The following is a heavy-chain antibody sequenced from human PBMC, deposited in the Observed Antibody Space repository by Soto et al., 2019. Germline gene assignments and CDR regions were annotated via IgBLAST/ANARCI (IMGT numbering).Heavy chain of an antibody. J-gene: IGHJ4*02. CDR3: VKAVYLLDFDY. V-gene: IGHV3-23*01. D-gene: IGHD2-8*01. CDR1: GFTFSSYA. Sequence: GGSLRLSCAASGFTFSSYAMTWVRQAPGRGLEWVSTISGTGTTTYYADSVKGRFTISRDNSKNTLYLQMNSLRTEDTAVYYCVKAVYLLDFDYWGQGTLVTVSS. CDR2: ISGTGTTT.